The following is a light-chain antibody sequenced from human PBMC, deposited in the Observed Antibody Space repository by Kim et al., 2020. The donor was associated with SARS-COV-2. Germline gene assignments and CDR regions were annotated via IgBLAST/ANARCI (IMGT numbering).Light chain of an antibody. Sequence: VSPGQNARISGSGDKLDDRNVCWYQQRAGQSPAPVNFQDTERPSGVPERFSGSKSGNTATLTISGTQATDEAYYFCQVWDSSTKGVFGGGTQLTVL. J-gene: IGLJ3*02. CDR1: KLDDRN. CDR2: QDT. V-gene: IGLV3-1*01. CDR3: QVWDSSTKGV.